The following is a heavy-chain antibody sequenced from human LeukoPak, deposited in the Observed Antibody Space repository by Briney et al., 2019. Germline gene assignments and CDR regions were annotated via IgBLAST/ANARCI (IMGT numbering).Heavy chain of an antibody. J-gene: IGHJ4*02. Sequence: GRCLRLSRAVAGLIFNSYAMSSVRQAAGKWLELVSSIRAGDGSTYHSDSVTGRFPISRDKSTNTVHLQMNSLTADDTAPDYCAKGALAAAGSGFEYWGQGTLVTVFS. CDR3: AKGALAAAGSGFEY. CDR2: IRAGDGST. V-gene: IGHV3-23*01. D-gene: IGHD6-13*01. CDR1: GLIFNSYA.